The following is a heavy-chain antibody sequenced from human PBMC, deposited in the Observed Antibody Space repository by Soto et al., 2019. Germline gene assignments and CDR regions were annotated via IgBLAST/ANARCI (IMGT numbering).Heavy chain of an antibody. CDR1: GFGFRSYA. J-gene: IGHJ3*02. CDR2: VSATGGST. Sequence: GGSLSLSCAASGFGFRSYAMSWVRQAPGKGPEWVSGVSATGGSTYYADSVKGRFTISRDNSKATLYLQMNSLTAEDTALYYCAKDPNGDYVGAFDIWGQGTVVTVSS. D-gene: IGHD4-17*01. V-gene: IGHV3-23*01. CDR3: AKDPNGDYVGAFDI.